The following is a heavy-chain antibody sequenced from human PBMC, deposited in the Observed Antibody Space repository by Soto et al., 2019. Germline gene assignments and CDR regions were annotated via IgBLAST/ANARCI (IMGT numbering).Heavy chain of an antibody. D-gene: IGHD6-6*01. CDR1: GGSVSSGSYY. CDR3: ARDRGDSSSTWRYYYYGMDV. J-gene: IGHJ6*02. CDR2: IYYGGST. Sequence: SETLSLTCTVSGGSVSSGSYYWSWIRQPPGKGLEWIGYIYYGGSTNYNPSLKSRVTISVDTSKNQFSLKLSSVTAADTAVYYCARDRGDSSSTWRYYYYGMDVWGQGTTVTVSS. V-gene: IGHV4-61*01.